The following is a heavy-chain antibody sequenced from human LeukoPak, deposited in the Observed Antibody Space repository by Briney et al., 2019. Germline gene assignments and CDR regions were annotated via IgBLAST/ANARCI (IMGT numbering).Heavy chain of an antibody. V-gene: IGHV3-30*18. CDR3: AKDRYSYAFEYSDS. CDR1: GFTFSSYG. Sequence: PGGSLRLSCAASGFTFSSYGMHWVRHAPGKGLDWVAVISNDGSKKYYADSVKGRFTISRDNSKNALSLQVSSLRTEDTAVYYCAKDRYSYAFEYSDSWGQGTLVTISS. J-gene: IGHJ4*02. CDR2: ISNDGSKK. D-gene: IGHD5-18*01.